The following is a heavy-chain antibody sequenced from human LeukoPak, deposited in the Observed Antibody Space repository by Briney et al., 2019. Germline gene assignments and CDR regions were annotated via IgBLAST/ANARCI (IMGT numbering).Heavy chain of an antibody. CDR1: GFTFNTYC. J-gene: IGHJ6*04. D-gene: IGHD2-2*01. V-gene: IGHV3-21*01. Sequence: PGGSLRLSCVASGFTFNTYCMNWVRQAPGKGLEWVSSISSTSHYIFYADSVRGRFTISRDNAKSSLYLQMSSLRAEDTAVYYCARDTPGGYCTSTSCYQYYGMDVWGKGTTVTVSS. CDR3: ARDTPGGYCTSTSCYQYYGMDV. CDR2: ISSTSHYI.